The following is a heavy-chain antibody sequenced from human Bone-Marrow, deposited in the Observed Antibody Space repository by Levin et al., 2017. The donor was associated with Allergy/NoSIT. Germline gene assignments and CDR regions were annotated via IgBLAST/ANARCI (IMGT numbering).Heavy chain of an antibody. CDR1: GGSITSRNYY. Sequence: ASETLSLTCTVSGGSITSRNYYWGWIRQPPGKGLEWIGSMYYSGSTFYNPSLRSRVTISVDTSKSQFSLKLSSVTAADTAVYYCAKHDCNSTTCYLLAYNWFDPWGQGTLVTVSS. CDR2: MYYSGST. V-gene: IGHV4-39*01. CDR3: AKHDCNSTTCYLLAYNWFDP. J-gene: IGHJ5*02. D-gene: IGHD2-2*01.